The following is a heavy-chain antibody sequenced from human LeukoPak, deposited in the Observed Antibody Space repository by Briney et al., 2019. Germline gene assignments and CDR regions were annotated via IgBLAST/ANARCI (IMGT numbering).Heavy chain of an antibody. CDR2: MNPNSRNA. CDR1: GYTFTSYD. J-gene: IGHJ5*02. D-gene: IGHD3-10*01. Sequence: ASVKVSCKASGYTFTSYDINWVRQATGQGLEWMGWMNPNSRNAGYAQKFQGRVTMTRNTSISTAYMELSSLRSEDTAVYYCARNFVLLWFGELLSGTGGWFDPWGQGTLVTVSS. V-gene: IGHV1-8*01. CDR3: ARNFVLLWFGELLSGTGGWFDP.